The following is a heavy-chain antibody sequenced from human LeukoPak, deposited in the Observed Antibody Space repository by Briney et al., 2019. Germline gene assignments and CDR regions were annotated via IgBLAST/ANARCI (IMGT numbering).Heavy chain of an antibody. J-gene: IGHJ3*02. CDR3: ARLLRYFDWLWGAFDI. CDR1: GGTFSSHA. Sequence: GASVKVSCKASGGTFSSHAISWVRQAPGQGLEWMGGIIPIFGTAKPAQKFQGRVTITADESTSTAYMELSSLRSEDTAVYYCARLLRYFDWLWGAFDIWGQGTMVTVSS. D-gene: IGHD3-9*01. V-gene: IGHV1-69*13. CDR2: IIPIFGTA.